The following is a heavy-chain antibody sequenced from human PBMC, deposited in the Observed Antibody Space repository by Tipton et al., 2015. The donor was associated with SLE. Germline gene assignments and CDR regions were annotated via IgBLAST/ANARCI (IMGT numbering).Heavy chain of an antibody. J-gene: IGHJ3*02. V-gene: IGHV4-34*01. CDR1: GVSFSGYN. CDR2: INHSGST. D-gene: IGHD2-8*01. CDR3: AGKWDI. Sequence: TLSLTCAVSGVSFSGYNWTWVRQPPGKGLGWIGEINHSGSTNYNPPLKSRVTISVDTSKKQFSLKLTSVTAAETAEYYCAGKWDIWGHGTKVIVSS.